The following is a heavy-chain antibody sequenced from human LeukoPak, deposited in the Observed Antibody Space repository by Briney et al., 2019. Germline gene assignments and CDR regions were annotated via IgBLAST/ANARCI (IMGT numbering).Heavy chain of an antibody. CDR2: IYHSGST. CDR1: GYSISSGYC. CDR3: ARHGSIAALLWFDP. V-gene: IGHV4-38-2*01. D-gene: IGHD6-6*01. Sequence: PWETLSLTCAVSGYSISSGYCWGWIRQPPGKGLERIGSIYHSGSTYYNPSLKSRVTISVDTSKNQFSLKLSSVTAADTAVYYCARHGSIAALLWFDPWGQGTLVTVSS. J-gene: IGHJ5*02.